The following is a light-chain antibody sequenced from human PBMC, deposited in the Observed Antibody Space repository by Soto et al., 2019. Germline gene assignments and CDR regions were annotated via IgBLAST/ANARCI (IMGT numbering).Light chain of an antibody. J-gene: IGKJ4*01. CDR3: QQRSNWPLT. CDR2: DAS. CDR1: QSVSSY. Sequence: EIVLTQSPATLSLSPGERATLSCRASQSVSSYLAWYQQTPGQAPRLLIYDASNRATGIPARFSGSGPGTDFTLTISSLETEDFAVYYCQQRSNWPLTFGGGTKVDIK. V-gene: IGKV3-11*01.